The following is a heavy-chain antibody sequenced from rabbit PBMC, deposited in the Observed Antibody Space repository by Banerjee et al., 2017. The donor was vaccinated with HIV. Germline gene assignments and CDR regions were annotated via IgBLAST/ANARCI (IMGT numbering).Heavy chain of an antibody. CDR3: ARDLAGVIGWNFDL. CDR1: GFSFSSSYY. J-gene: IGHJ4*01. Sequence: QEQLEESGGDLVKPGASLTLTCTASGFSFSSSYYMYWVRQAPGKGLELIACIYTGTSGSTYYANWAKGRFTISKTSSTTVTLQMTSLTAADTATYFCARDLAGVIGWNFDLWGPGTLVTVS. D-gene: IGHD4-1*01. CDR2: IYTGTSGST. V-gene: IGHV1S45*01.